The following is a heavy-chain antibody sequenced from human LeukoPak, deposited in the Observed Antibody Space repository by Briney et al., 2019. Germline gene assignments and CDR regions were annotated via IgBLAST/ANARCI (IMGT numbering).Heavy chain of an antibody. D-gene: IGHD4-17*01. CDR1: GFTFSSYW. CDR3: AKDSTVTNVYYFDY. CDR2: IKQDESEK. Sequence: GGSLRLSCAASGFTFSSYWMSWVRQAPGKGLEWVANIKQDESEKYYVDSVKGRFTISRDNSKNTLYLQMNSLRAEDTAVYYCAKDSTVTNVYYFDYWGQGTLVTVSS. V-gene: IGHV3-7*03. J-gene: IGHJ4*02.